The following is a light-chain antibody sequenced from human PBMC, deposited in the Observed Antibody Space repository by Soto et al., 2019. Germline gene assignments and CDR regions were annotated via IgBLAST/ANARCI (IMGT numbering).Light chain of an antibody. V-gene: IGLV2-14*01. Sequence: QSALTQPASLSGSPGQSITISCTGTSSDIGAYDYVSWFQQHPGKAPKLMISEVNNRPSGVSNRFSGSKSANTAYLTISGLQVEDEADYFCFSFTTTSTHVFGTGTKVTVL. CDR3: FSFTTTSTHV. J-gene: IGLJ1*01. CDR1: SSDIGAYDY. CDR2: EVN.